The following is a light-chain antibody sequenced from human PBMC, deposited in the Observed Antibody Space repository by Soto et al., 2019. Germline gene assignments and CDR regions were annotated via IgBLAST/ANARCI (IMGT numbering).Light chain of an antibody. V-gene: IGKV3-20*01. CDR3: QKWGSSSGT. Sequence: EIVLTQSPGTLSLSPGERATLSCRASQSVSSSFLAWYQQKPGQAPRLLIYGASSRATGIPDRFSGSGSGTNFTLTISRLELEDLAVFYCQKWGSSSGTFAQGPKGDIK. CDR2: GAS. J-gene: IGKJ1*01. CDR1: QSVSSSF.